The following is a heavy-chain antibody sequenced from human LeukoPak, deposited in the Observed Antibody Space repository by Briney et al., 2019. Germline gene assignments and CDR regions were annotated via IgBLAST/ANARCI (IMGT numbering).Heavy chain of an antibody. V-gene: IGHV3-30*18. Sequence: HXGRXLRLSXAASGFTFSSYGMHWVRQAPGKGLEWVAVISYDGSNKYYADSVKGRFTISRDNSKNTLYLQMNSLRAEDTAVYYCAKDKQWLVLDYWGQGTLVTVSS. CDR3: AKDKQWLVLDY. CDR1: GFTFSSYG. D-gene: IGHD6-19*01. J-gene: IGHJ4*02. CDR2: ISYDGSNK.